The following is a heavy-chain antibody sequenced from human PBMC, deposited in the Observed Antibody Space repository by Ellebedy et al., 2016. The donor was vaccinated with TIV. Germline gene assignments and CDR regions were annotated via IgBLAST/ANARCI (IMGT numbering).Heavy chain of an antibody. CDR1: GFTFNIYA. V-gene: IGHV3-66*01. J-gene: IGHJ4*02. Sequence: GESLKISCAASGFTFNIYAMTWVRQAPGKGLEWVSVIYGGDDTYYADSVKGRFTISRDNFKNTLYLQMNSLRAEDTAVYYCARVESIINYYFDYWGQGALVTVSS. CDR2: IYGGDDT. CDR3: ARVESIINYYFDY.